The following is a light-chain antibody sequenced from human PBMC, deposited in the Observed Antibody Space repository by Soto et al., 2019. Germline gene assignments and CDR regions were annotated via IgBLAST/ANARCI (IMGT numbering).Light chain of an antibody. CDR1: QSVTSSY. CDR2: GAS. Sequence: EIVLTQSPGTLSLSPGERATLSYRASQSVTSSYLAWYQQKPGRAPRLLIYGASSRATDIPDRFSGSGSGTDFTLTISRLEPEDFAVYYCQQYGTSPPMYTFGQGTKLEIK. CDR3: QQYGTSPPMYT. V-gene: IGKV3-20*01. J-gene: IGKJ2*01.